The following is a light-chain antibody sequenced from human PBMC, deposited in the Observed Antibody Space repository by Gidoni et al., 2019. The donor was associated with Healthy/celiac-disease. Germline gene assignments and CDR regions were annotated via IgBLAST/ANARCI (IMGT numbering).Light chain of an antibody. CDR3: QQYNSYPIT. CDR1: QSISSW. J-gene: IGKJ5*01. Sequence: DIQITQSPSTLAATVGASVTITGRASQSISSWLAWYQQKPGKAPKLLIYKASSLESGVPSRFSGSGSGTEFTLTISSLQPDDFATYYCQQYNSYPITFGPXTRLEIK. V-gene: IGKV1-5*03. CDR2: KAS.